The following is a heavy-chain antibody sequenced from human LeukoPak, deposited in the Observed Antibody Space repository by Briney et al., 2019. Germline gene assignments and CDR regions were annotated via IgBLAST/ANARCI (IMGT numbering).Heavy chain of an antibody. CDR1: GITFSNYG. V-gene: IGHV3-33*01. CDR3: ARAHYSNGPPYFFYYYMDV. Sequence: GGSPRLSCAASGITFSNYGMHWVRQAPGKGLEWVAVIYYDGSNKYYADSVKGRFIISRDNSKNTLYLQMNSLRAEDTAVYYCARAHYSNGPPYFFYYYMDVWGKGTTVTVSS. J-gene: IGHJ6*03. CDR2: IYYDGSNK. D-gene: IGHD4-11*01.